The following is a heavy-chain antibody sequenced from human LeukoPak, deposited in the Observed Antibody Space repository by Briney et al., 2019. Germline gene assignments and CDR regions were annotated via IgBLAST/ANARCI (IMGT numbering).Heavy chain of an antibody. CDR3: ARDSVSIVGAPYYYYGMDV. D-gene: IGHD1-26*01. CDR2: IYSGGST. CDR1: GFTFSNVY. V-gene: IGHV3-53*01. J-gene: IGHJ6*02. Sequence: GGSLRLSCAASGFTFSNVYMSWVRQAPGKGLEWVSVIYSGGSTYYADSVKGRFTISRDNSKNTLYLQMNSLRAEDTAVYYCARDSVSIVGAPYYYYGMDVWGQGTTVTVSS.